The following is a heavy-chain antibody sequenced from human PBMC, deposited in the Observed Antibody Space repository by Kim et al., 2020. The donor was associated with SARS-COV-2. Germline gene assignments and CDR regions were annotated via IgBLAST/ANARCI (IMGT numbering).Heavy chain of an antibody. CDR3: ARRLTCGGDCATSGGYYFDY. V-gene: IGHV1-69*13. J-gene: IGHJ4*02. CDR1: GGTFSSYA. CDR2: IIPIFGTA. D-gene: IGHD2-21*01. Sequence: SVKVSCKASGGTFSSYAISWVRQAPGQGLEWMGGIIPIFGTANYAQKFQGRVTITADESTSTAYMELSSLRSEDTAVYYCARRLTCGGDCATSGGYYFDYWGQGTLVTVSS.